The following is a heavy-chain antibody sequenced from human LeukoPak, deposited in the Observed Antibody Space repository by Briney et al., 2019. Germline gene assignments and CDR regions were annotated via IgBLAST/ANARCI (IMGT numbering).Heavy chain of an antibody. CDR3: ASLDYTLYYFDY. J-gene: IGHJ4*02. V-gene: IGHV4-38-2*02. Sequence: SETLSLTCTVSGYSISSGYYRGWIRPPPGKGLEWIGRIYTSGSTNYNPSLKSRVTMSVDTSKNQFSLKLNSVTAADTAVYYCASLDYTLYYFDYWGQGTLVTVSS. D-gene: IGHD4-11*01. CDR2: IYTSGST. CDR1: GYSISSGYY.